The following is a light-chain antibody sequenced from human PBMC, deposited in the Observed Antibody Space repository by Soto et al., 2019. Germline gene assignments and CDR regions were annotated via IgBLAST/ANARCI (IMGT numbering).Light chain of an antibody. CDR1: SSNIESNY. Sequence: QSVLTQPPSASGTPGQRVTISCSGGSSNIESNYVYWYQQLPGTAPKLLIYRNDQRPSGVPDRFSGSKSGTSASLAISGLGPEEQTDYYCAAWDDGMSGPVIDGGPKLXVL. V-gene: IGLV1-47*01. CDR2: RND. CDR3: AAWDDGMSGPV. J-gene: IGLJ2*01.